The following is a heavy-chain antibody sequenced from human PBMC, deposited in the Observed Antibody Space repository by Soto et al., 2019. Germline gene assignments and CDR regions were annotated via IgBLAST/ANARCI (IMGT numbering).Heavy chain of an antibody. J-gene: IGHJ6*02. CDR1: GGSVSGGDYY. D-gene: IGHD3-10*01. V-gene: IGHV4-61*08. CDR3: ARARYYGSGSGYGLDV. CDR2: VFYTGST. Sequence: SETLSLTCTVSGGSVSGGDYYWNWIRQPPGKGLEWIAYVFYTGSTNYNPSLKSRVTISVDTSRKQFSLSLSSVTTADTAVYYCARARYYGSGSGYGLDVWGQGTTVTVSS.